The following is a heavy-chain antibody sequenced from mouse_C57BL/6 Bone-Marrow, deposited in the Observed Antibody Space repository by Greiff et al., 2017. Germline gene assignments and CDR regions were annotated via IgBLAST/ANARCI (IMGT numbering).Heavy chain of an antibody. CDR1: GYTFTSYW. CDR2: IHPSDSDT. D-gene: IGHD2-3*01. V-gene: IGHV1-74*01. J-gene: IGHJ4*01. Sequence: VQLQQPGAELVKPGASVKVSCKASGYTFTSYWMHWVKQRPGQGLEWIGRIHPSDSDTNYNQKFKGKATVTVDKSSSTAYMQLSSLTSEDSAVYYGAIVDGYFYAMDYWGQGTSVTVSS. CDR3: AIVDGYFYAMDY.